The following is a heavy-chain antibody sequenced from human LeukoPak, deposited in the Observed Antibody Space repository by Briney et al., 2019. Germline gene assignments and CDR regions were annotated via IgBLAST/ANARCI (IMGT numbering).Heavy chain of an antibody. D-gene: IGHD4-23*01. J-gene: IGHJ4*02. CDR3: ARHTVVTSAYYFDY. V-gene: IGHV3-11*01. CDR1: GFTFSDYY. Sequence: GGSLRLSCAASGFTFSDYYMSWIRQAPGKGLEWVSYISSSGSTIYYADSVKGRFTISRGNAKNSLYLQMNSLRAGDTAVYYCARHTVVTSAYYFDYWGQGTLVTVSS. CDR2: ISSSGSTI.